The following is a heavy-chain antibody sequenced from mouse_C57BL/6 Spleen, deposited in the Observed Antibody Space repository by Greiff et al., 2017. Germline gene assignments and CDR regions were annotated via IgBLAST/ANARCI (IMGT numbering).Heavy chain of an antibody. Sequence: EVQLQQSGPGLVKPSQSLSLTCSVTGYSITSGYYWNWIRQFPGNKLEWMGYISYDGSNNYNPSLKNRISITRDTSKNQFFLKLNSVTTEDTATYYCARGPTGTRYFDVWGTGTTVTVSS. CDR3: ARGPTGTRYFDV. J-gene: IGHJ1*03. V-gene: IGHV3-6*01. CDR2: ISYDGSN. CDR1: GYSITSGYY. D-gene: IGHD4-1*01.